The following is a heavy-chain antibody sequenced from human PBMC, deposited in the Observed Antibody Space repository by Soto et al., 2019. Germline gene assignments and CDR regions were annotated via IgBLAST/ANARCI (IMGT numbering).Heavy chain of an antibody. V-gene: IGHV5-51*01. D-gene: IGHD1-1*01. CDR2: IYPDNSNT. J-gene: IGHJ5*02. CDR1: GYSFPGYW. Sequence: PGESLKISCQGSGYSFPGYWIGWVRQMPGKGLEWMGIIYPDNSNTRYNPSFQGQVTISADKSISTAYLQWSSLKASDTAIYYCARQAAAVATVPLLYFDPWGQGTLVTVSS. CDR3: ARQAAAVATVPLLYFDP.